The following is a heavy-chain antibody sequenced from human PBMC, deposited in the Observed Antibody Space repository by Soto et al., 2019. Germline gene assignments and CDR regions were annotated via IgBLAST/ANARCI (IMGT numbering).Heavy chain of an antibody. D-gene: IGHD3-22*01. CDR2: IIPILGIA. J-gene: IGHJ4*02. V-gene: IGHV1-69*04. CDR1: GGTFSSYT. CDR3: ARDSSGSKDIDY. Sequence: SVKVSCKASGGTFSSYTISWVRQAPGQGLEWMGRIIPILGIANYAQKFQGRVTITADKSTSTAYMELSSLRSEDTAVYYCARDSSGSKDIDYWGQGTLVTVSS.